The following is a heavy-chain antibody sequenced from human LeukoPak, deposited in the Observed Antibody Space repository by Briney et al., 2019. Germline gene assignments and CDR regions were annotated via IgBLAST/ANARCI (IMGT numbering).Heavy chain of an antibody. V-gene: IGHV4-59*01. J-gene: IGHJ4*02. CDR2: IYYSGST. Sequence: SETLSLTCTVSGGSISSYYWGWIRQPPGKGLEWIGYIYYSGSTNYNPSLKSRVTISVDTSKNQFSLKLSSVTAADTAVYYCAREGKQQLVGFDYWGQGTLVTVSS. CDR3: AREGKQQLVGFDY. D-gene: IGHD6-13*01. CDR1: GGSISSYY.